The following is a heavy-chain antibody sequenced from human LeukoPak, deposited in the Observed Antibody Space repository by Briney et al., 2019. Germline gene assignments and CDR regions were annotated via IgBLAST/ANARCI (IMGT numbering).Heavy chain of an antibody. Sequence: GRSLRLSCAAAGFTFSNYAMHWVRQAPGKGLEWVAVISYDGSNKYYADSVKGRFTISRDNSKNTLYLQMNSLRAEDTAVYYCARDPLGSSSPPFDYWGQGTLVTVSS. CDR2: ISYDGSNK. J-gene: IGHJ4*02. CDR3: ARDPLGSSSPPFDY. D-gene: IGHD6-6*01. V-gene: IGHV3-30*01. CDR1: GFTFSNYA.